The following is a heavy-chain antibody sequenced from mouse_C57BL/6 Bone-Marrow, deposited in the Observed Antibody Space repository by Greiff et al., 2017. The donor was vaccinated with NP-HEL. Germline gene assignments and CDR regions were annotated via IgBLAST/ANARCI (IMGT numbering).Heavy chain of an antibody. J-gene: IGHJ4*01. CDR2: IWTGGGT. D-gene: IGHD2-5*01. V-gene: IGHV2-9-1*01. CDR1: GFSLTSYA. CDR3: ARNKKYSKWAMDY. Sequence: QVQLQQSGPGLVAPSQSLSITCTVSGFSLTSYAISWVRQPPGKGLEWLGVIWTGGGTNYNSALKSRLSISKDNSKSQVFLKMNSLQTDDTARYYCARNKKYSKWAMDYGGQGTSVTVSS.